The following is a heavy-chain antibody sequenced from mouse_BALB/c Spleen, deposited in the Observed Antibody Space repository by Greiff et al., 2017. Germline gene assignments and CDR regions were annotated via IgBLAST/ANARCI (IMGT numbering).Heavy chain of an antibody. CDR1: GDSITSGY. Sequence: EVKLQESGPSLVKPSQTLSLTCSVTGDSITSGYWNWIRKFPGNKLEYMGYISYSGSTYYNPSLKSRISITRDTSKNQYYLQLNSVTTEDTATYYCARKSGEYGNFPMDYWGQGTSVTVSS. J-gene: IGHJ4*01. CDR2: ISYSGST. D-gene: IGHD2-10*02. V-gene: IGHV3-8*02. CDR3: ARKSGEYGNFPMDY.